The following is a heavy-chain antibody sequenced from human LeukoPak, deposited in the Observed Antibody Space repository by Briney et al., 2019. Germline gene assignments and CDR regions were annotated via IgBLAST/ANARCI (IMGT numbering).Heavy chain of an antibody. CDR1: GYTFTSYD. D-gene: IGHD6-13*01. J-gene: IGHJ6*03. CDR2: MNPNSGNT. Sequence: GASVKVSCKASGYTFTSYDINWVRQATGQGLEWMGWMNPNSGNTGYAQKFQGRVTITRNTSISTAYMELSSLRSEDPAVYYCARLIAAACTGFYYYYYYMDVWGKGTTVTVSS. V-gene: IGHV1-8*01. CDR3: ARLIAAACTGFYYYYYYMDV.